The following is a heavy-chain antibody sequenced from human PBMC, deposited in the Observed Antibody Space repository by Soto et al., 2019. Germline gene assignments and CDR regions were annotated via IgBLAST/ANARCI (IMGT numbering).Heavy chain of an antibody. V-gene: IGHV4-30-4*01. CDR2: IYYSGST. J-gene: IGHJ4*02. Sequence: QVQLQESGPGLVKPSQTLSLTCTVSGGSISSGDYYWSWIRQPPGKGLEWIGYIYYSGSTYYNPSLKSRVTISVDTSKNQFSLKLSSVTAADTAVYYCARVLPPYCGGDCYSPGAPGDYWGQGTLVTVSS. CDR3: ARVLPPYCGGDCYSPGAPGDY. D-gene: IGHD2-21*02. CDR1: GGSISSGDYY.